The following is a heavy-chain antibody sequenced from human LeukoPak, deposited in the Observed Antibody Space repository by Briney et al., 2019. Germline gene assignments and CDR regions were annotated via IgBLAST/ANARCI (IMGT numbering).Heavy chain of an antibody. CDR3: ARQSGGYGDYYFDS. CDR1: GGSISSYS. CDR2: IYTSGST. D-gene: IGHD4-17*01. J-gene: IGHJ4*02. Sequence: SETLSLTCTVSGGSISSYSWSWIRQPPGKGLEWIGYIYTSGSTNYNPSLESRVTISVDTSKNHFSLRLRSVTAADTAVYYCARQSGGYGDYYFDSWGQGALVTVSS. V-gene: IGHV4-4*09.